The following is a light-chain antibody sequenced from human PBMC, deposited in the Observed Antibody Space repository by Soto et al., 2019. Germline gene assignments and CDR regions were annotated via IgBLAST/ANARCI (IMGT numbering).Light chain of an antibody. CDR2: GAS. Sequence: TQSPSTLSAYVGDRATISCRASQSVPSGYVAWFQQKPGQAPRLLIYGASSRATGIPDRFSGSGSGTDFTLTISRLEPEDFAVYYCQQYGSSPLFGQGTRLE. CDR3: QQYGSSPL. V-gene: IGKV3-20*01. CDR1: QSVPSGY. J-gene: IGKJ5*01.